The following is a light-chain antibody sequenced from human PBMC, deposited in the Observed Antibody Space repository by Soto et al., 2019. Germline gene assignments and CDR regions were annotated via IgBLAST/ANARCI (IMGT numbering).Light chain of an antibody. Sequence: TQDPPTLPVSPGAGATLSWRASQSLNTNLAWYQQKLGQAPRVLIYGASTRATGIPDRFSGSGSGADFTLTISRLEPEDFAVYYCQQYASSPRTFGQGTKVDI. CDR2: GAS. J-gene: IGKJ1*01. CDR1: QSLNTN. CDR3: QQYASSPRT. V-gene: IGKV3-20*01.